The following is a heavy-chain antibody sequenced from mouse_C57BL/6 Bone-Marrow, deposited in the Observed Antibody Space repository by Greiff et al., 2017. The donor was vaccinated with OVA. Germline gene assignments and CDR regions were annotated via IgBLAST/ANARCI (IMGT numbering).Heavy chain of an antibody. CDR2: IYPGDGDT. J-gene: IGHJ3*01. Sequence: VQLQQSGPELVKPGASVKISCKASGYAFSSSWMNWVKQRPGKGLEWIGRIYPGDGDTNYNGKFKGKATLTADKSSSTAYMQLSSLTSEDSAVYFCAREGLRGFADWGQGTLVTVSA. V-gene: IGHV1-82*01. D-gene: IGHD3-1*01. CDR3: AREGLRGFAD. CDR1: GYAFSSSW.